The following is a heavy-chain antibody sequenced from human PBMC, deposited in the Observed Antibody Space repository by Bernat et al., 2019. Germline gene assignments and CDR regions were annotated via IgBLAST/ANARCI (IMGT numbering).Heavy chain of an antibody. Sequence: EVQLVESGGGLVKPGGSLRLSCAASGFTFSNAWMSWVRQAPGKGLEWVGRIKSKTDGGTTDYAAPVKGRFTISRDDSKNTLYLQMNSLKTEDTAVYYCTARSGRDYYYYCGMDVWGQGTTVTVSS. D-gene: IGHD1-26*01. V-gene: IGHV3-15*01. J-gene: IGHJ6*02. CDR2: IKSKTDGGTT. CDR3: TARSGRDYYYYCGMDV. CDR1: GFTFSNAW.